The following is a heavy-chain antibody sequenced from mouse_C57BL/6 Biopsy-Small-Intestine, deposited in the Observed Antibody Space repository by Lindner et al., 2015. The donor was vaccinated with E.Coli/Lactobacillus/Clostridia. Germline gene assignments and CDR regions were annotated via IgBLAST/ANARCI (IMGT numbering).Heavy chain of an antibody. Sequence: VQLQESGPELVKPGTSVKMYCKASGYSFHLATTLHWVKLSHGKSLEWIGYIDPYNGVTSYSQKFKNKATLTVDKSSSTASMQLNSLTSEDSAVYYCTRRERDSSGYVYFDYWGQGTTLTVSS. CDR1: GYSFHLATT. V-gene: IGHV1S135*01. CDR2: IDPYNGVT. D-gene: IGHD3-2*01. J-gene: IGHJ2*01. CDR3: TRRERDSSGYVYFDY.